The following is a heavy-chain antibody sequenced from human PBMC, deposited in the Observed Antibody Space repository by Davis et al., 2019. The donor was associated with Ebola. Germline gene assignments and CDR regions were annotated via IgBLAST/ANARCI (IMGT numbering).Heavy chain of an antibody. CDR2: INHSGST. D-gene: IGHD6-19*01. CDR1: GGSISSYY. V-gene: IGHV4-34*01. CDR3: ARGGSGWYVYWFDP. J-gene: IGHJ5*02. Sequence: MPSETLSLTCTVSGGSISSYYWSWIRQPPGKGLEWIGEINHSGSTNYNPSLKSRVTISVDTSKNQFSLKLSSVTAADTAVYYCARGGSGWYVYWFDPWGQGTLVTVSS.